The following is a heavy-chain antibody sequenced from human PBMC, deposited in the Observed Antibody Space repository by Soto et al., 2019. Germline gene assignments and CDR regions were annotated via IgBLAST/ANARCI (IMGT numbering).Heavy chain of an antibody. CDR1: GGSFSGYY. J-gene: IGHJ4*02. CDR2: INHSGST. CDR3: ATPGHYYGSGSYGT. V-gene: IGHV4-34*01. Sequence: QVQLQQWGAGLLKPSETLSLTCAVYGGSFSGYYWSWIRQPPGKGLEWIGEINHSGSTNYNPSLKGRVAISVDTSKNQYSLKLGSVTAADPAVYYCATPGHYYGSGSYGTWGQGTLVTVSS. D-gene: IGHD3-10*01.